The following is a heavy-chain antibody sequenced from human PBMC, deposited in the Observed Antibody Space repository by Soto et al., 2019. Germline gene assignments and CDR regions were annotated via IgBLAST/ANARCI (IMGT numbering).Heavy chain of an antibody. CDR3: TTELRRNCSGGSCYFRRYYYYGMDV. Sequence: GGSLRLSCAASGFTFSNAWMNWVRQAPGKGLEWVGRIKSKTDGGTTDYAAPVKGRFTISRDDSKNTLYLQMNSLKTEDTAVYYCTTELRRNCSGGSCYFRRYYYYGMDVWGQGTTVTVSS. D-gene: IGHD2-15*01. CDR1: GFTFSNAW. J-gene: IGHJ6*02. V-gene: IGHV3-15*07. CDR2: IKSKTDGGTT.